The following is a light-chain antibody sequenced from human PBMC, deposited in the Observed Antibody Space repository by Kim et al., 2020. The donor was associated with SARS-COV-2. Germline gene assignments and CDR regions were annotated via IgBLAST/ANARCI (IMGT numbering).Light chain of an antibody. CDR2: GAS. Sequence: VLPQSPGTLSLSPGERATLSCRASQSVSSSYLAWYQQKPGQAPRLLIYGASSRATGIPDRFSGSGSGTDFTLTISRLEPEDFAVYYCQQYGSSPRTFGQGTKVDIK. CDR3: QQYGSSPRT. J-gene: IGKJ1*01. V-gene: IGKV3-20*01. CDR1: QSVSSSY.